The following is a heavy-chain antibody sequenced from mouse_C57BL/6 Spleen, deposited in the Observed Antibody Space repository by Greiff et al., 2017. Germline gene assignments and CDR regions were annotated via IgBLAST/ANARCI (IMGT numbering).Heavy chain of an antibody. Sequence: QVQLKESGPGLVQPSQSLSITCTVSGFSLTSYGVHWVRQSPGKGLEWLGVIWRGGSTDYNAAFMSRLSITKDNSKSQVFFKMNSLQADDTAIYYCARFITTGGGYFDYWGQGTTLTVSS. D-gene: IGHD1-1*01. CDR1: GFSLTSYG. V-gene: IGHV2-5*01. CDR2: IWRGGST. J-gene: IGHJ2*01. CDR3: ARFITTGGGYFDY.